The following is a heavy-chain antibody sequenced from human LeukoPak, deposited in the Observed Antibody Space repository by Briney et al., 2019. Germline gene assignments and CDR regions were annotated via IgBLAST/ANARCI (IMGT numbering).Heavy chain of an antibody. J-gene: IGHJ3*02. CDR3: ASAATVVTNAFDI. D-gene: IGHD4-23*01. Sequence: PGGSLRLSCAASGFTFSSYSTNWVRQAPGKGLEWVSSISSSSSYIYYADSVKGRFTISRDNAKNSLHLQMNSLRAEDTAVYYCASAATVVTNAFDIWGQGTMVTVSS. CDR2: ISSSSSYI. V-gene: IGHV3-21*01. CDR1: GFTFSSYS.